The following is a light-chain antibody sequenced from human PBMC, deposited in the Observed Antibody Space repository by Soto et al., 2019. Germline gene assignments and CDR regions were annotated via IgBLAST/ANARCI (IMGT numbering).Light chain of an antibody. J-gene: IGKJ4*01. CDR3: QQYNDWPLT. CDR1: QSVNSN. Sequence: EIVMTQSPATLYVSPGERATLSCRASQSVNSNLAWYQQKPGQAPRLLIYGASTRATVIPVTFSGSGSGTEFTLTITSLQSEDVAVYYCQQYNDWPLTFGGGTKVEIK. CDR2: GAS. V-gene: IGKV3-15*01.